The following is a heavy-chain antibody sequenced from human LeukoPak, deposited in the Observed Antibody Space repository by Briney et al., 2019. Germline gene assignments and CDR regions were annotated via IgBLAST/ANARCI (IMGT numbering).Heavy chain of an antibody. CDR1: GGSINGYS. CDR2: ISYTGTT. V-gene: IGHV4-59*08. Sequence: SETLSLTCSVSGGSINGYSWTWIRQPPGMRLEWVGHISYTGTTNYDPSLTTRVAISVDTSKNQFSLKLTSVTAADTGMYFCARLGGNWNSPGRDYWGQGTLVTVSS. J-gene: IGHJ4*02. D-gene: IGHD3-10*01. CDR3: ARLGGNWNSPGRDY.